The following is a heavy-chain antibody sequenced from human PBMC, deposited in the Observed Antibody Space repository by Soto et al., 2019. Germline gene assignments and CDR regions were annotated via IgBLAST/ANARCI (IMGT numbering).Heavy chain of an antibody. D-gene: IGHD4-17*01. J-gene: IGHJ4*02. Sequence: QVQLVESGGGVVQPGRSLRLSCAASGFFFSAYGMHWVRQAPGKGLEWVAMIYYDGNIKYYADSVKGRFTISRDNSKNTLYLQMNSLRVEDTAVYYCARVGGTVTSDYWGQGTLVIVSS. CDR2: IYYDGNIK. V-gene: IGHV3-33*01. CDR3: ARVGGTVTSDY. CDR1: GFFFSAYG.